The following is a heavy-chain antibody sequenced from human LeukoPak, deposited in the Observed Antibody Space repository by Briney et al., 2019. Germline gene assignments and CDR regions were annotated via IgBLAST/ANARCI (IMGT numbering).Heavy chain of an antibody. Sequence: GALRLSCAASGFTFSSYSMNWVRQAPGKGLEWVSSISSSSSYIYYADSVKGRLTISRDNAKNSLYLQMNSLRAEDTAVYYCARDKGGYYDSSGQFDYWGQGTLVTVSS. V-gene: IGHV3-21*01. CDR1: GFTFSSYS. CDR3: ARDKGGYYDSSGQFDY. D-gene: IGHD3-22*01. J-gene: IGHJ4*02. CDR2: ISSSSSYI.